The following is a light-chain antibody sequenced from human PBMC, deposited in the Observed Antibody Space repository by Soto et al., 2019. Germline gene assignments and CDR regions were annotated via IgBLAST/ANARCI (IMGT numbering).Light chain of an antibody. Sequence: DIQMTQSPSSLSASVGDRVTITCRASQGISNYLAWYQQKPGKVPKLLIYAASTLQSGVPSRFSGSGSGTDFTLPISSLKPEDVATYYCQKYNSAPRTFGQGTKVEIK. CDR1: QGISNY. CDR2: AAS. CDR3: QKYNSAPRT. J-gene: IGKJ1*01. V-gene: IGKV1-27*01.